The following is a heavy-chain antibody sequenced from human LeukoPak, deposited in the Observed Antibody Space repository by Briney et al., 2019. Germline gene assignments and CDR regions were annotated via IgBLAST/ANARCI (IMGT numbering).Heavy chain of an antibody. CDR1: GGFISSYY. J-gene: IGHJ4*02. D-gene: IGHD6-13*01. CDR2: IYYSGST. Sequence: PSETLSLTCTVSGGFISSYYWSWIRQPPGKGLEWIGYIYYSGSTNYNPSLKSRVTISVDTSKNQFSLKLSSVTAADTAVYYCAGRAGGSSWYDTRDRYYFDYWGQGTLVTVSS. V-gene: IGHV4-59*08. CDR3: AGRAGGSSWYDTRDRYYFDY.